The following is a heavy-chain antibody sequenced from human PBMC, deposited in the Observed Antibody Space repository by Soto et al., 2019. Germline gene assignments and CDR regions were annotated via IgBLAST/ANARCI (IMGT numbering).Heavy chain of an antibody. V-gene: IGHV1-69*01. J-gene: IGHJ6*02. CDR2: IIPIFGTA. D-gene: IGHD3-3*01. Sequence: QVQLVQSGAEVKKPGSSVKVSCKASGGTFSSYAISWVRQAPGQGLEWMGGIIPIFGTANYAQKFQGRVTITADESTSTAYMELSSLRSEDTAVYYCARDGITISGVYAYYYGMDVWGQGTTVTVSS. CDR1: GGTFSSYA. CDR3: ARDGITISGVYAYYYGMDV.